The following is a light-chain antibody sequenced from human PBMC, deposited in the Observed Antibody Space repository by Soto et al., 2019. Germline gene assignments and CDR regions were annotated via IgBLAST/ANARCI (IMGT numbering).Light chain of an antibody. J-gene: IGKJ1*01. CDR3: QQFDSSVT. CDR1: QSVSSTF. Sequence: EIVLTQSPGSLSLSPGERATLSCRASQSVSSTFFAWYQQRPGQAPRLLMYGASSRATGIPERFSGSGSGTDFTLTISTLEPADFPVYYCQQFDSSVTFGQGTKVDI. CDR2: GAS. V-gene: IGKV3-20*01.